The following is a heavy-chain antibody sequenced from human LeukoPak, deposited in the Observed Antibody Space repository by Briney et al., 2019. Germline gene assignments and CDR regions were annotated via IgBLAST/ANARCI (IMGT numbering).Heavy chain of an antibody. CDR3: AREGLWFGPDY. CDR1: GGSITSSSYY. CDR2: IYTSGIT. J-gene: IGHJ4*02. D-gene: IGHD3-10*01. Sequence: SQTLSLTCTVSGGSITSSSYYWSWIRQPAGKGLEWIGRIYTSGITSYNPSLKSRVTISVDTSKNQFSLRLSSVTAADTAVYYCAREGLWFGPDYWGQGTLVTVSS. V-gene: IGHV4-61*02.